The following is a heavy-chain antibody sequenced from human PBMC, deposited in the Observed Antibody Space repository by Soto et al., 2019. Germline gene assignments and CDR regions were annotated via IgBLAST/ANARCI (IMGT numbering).Heavy chain of an antibody. D-gene: IGHD1-7*01. Sequence: PSETLSLTCAVYGGSFSGYYWSWIRQPPGKGLEWIGEINHSGSTNYNPSLKSRVTISVDTSKNQFSLKLSSVTAADTAVYYCARGRITGTTFWGSLVFDYWGQGTLVTVS. CDR2: INHSGST. J-gene: IGHJ4*02. CDR3: ARGRITGTTFWGSLVFDY. CDR1: GGSFSGYY. V-gene: IGHV4-34*01.